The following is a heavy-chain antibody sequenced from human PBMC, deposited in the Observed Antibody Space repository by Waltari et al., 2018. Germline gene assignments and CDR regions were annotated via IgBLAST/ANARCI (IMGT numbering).Heavy chain of an antibody. CDR2: IYYSGNT. CDR3: ARDFTVRYFDWLSQGDLYYFDN. V-gene: IGHV4-39*07. CDR1: VDSISSSHYY. D-gene: IGHD3-9*01. J-gene: IGHJ4*02. Sequence: QLQESGPGLMKTSETLSLTCTVSVDSISSSHYYWGWNRQPPGKGLDGIGSIYYSGNTYYHPSLKSRATVAVDTSKNQFSLNLISVTAADTAVYFGARDFTVRYFDWLSQGDLYYFDNWVQGTLVTVSP.